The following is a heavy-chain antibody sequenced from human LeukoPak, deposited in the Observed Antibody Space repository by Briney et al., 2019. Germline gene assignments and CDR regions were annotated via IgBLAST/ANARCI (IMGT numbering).Heavy chain of an antibody. V-gene: IGHV4-59*01. CDR1: GGSINSYY. CDR3: ARQKASYYYDSSGYWPNDAFDI. D-gene: IGHD3-22*01. CDR2: IYYSGST. Sequence: TSETLSLTCTVSGGSINSYYWSWIRQPPGKGLEWIGYIYYSGSTNYNPSLKSRVTISVDTSKNQFSLKLSSVTAADTAVYYCARQKASYYYDSSGYWPNDAFDIWGQGTMVTVSS. J-gene: IGHJ3*02.